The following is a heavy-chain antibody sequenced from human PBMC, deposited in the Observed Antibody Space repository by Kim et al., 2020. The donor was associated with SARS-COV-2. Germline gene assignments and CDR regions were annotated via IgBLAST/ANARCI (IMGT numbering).Heavy chain of an antibody. J-gene: IGHJ4*02. CDR2: INYSGST. D-gene: IGHD3-22*01. CDR3: ARHVEDLFGYGPLGKIDY. V-gene: IGHV4-39*01. CDR1: GGSISSSSYY. Sequence: SETLSLTCTVSGGSISSSSYYWGWIRQPPGKGLDWIVSINYSGSTYYNPSLKSRVTISVDTTKNQFSLKLSSVTAAATAVYSCARHVEDLFGYGPLGKIDYWGQGTLVTVSS.